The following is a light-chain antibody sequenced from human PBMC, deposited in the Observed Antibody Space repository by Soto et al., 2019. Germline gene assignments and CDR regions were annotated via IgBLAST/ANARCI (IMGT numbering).Light chain of an antibody. J-gene: IGKJ4*01. CDR1: QSVSSN. V-gene: IGKV3-15*01. CDR2: GAS. Sequence: EIVMTQSPATLSVSPGERATLSCRASQSVSSNLAWYQQTPGQAPRLLIYGASTRATGIPARVSGSGSGTEFTLTISSLQSEDFEVYYCQQYNKWPLTFGRGTKVEIK. CDR3: QQYNKWPLT.